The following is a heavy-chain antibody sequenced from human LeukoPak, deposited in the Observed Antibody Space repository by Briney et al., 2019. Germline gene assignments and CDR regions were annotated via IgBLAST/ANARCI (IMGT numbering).Heavy chain of an antibody. Sequence: SETLSLTCTVSGGSISSYYWSWIRQPAGKGLEWIGRIYTSGSTNYNPSFKSRVTMSVDTSKNQFSLKLSSVTAADTAVYYCASHGVAAEVHWFDPWGQGTLVTVSS. D-gene: IGHD2-15*01. CDR2: IYTSGST. V-gene: IGHV4-4*07. J-gene: IGHJ5*02. CDR1: GGSISSYY. CDR3: ASHGVAAEVHWFDP.